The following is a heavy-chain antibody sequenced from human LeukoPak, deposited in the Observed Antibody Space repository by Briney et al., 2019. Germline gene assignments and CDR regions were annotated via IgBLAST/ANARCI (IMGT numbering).Heavy chain of an antibody. Sequence: PGGSLRLSCAASGFTFSSYSMNWVCQAPGKGLEWVSSISSSSSYIYYADSVKGRFTISRDNAKNSLYLQMNSLRAEDTAVYYCARDSYGLEGAFDIWGQGTMVTVSS. CDR3: ARDSYGLEGAFDI. V-gene: IGHV3-21*01. J-gene: IGHJ3*02. D-gene: IGHD5-18*01. CDR1: GFTFSSYS. CDR2: ISSSSSYI.